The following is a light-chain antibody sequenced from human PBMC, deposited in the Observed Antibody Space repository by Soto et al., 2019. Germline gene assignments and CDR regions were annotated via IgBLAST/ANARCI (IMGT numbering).Light chain of an antibody. J-gene: IGKJ2*01. CDR1: QSISSY. V-gene: IGKV1-39*01. Sequence: DIQMTQSPSSLSASVGDRVTITCRASQSISSYLNWYQQKPGKAPKLLMYAASSLQSGVPSRFSGSGSGTDFTLTISSLQPEDFATYYCQQSYSTPPYTFGRGTKLEIK. CDR3: QQSYSTPPYT. CDR2: AAS.